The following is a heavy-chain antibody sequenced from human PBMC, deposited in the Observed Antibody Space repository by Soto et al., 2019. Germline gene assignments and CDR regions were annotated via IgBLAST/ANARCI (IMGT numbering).Heavy chain of an antibody. Sequence: SETLSLTCTVSGGSISSSSYYWGWIRQPPGKGLEWIGSIYYSGSTYYNPSLKSRVTISVDTSKNQFSLKLSSVTAADTAVYYCARHNTMVRGVIISVNWFDPWGQGTLVTVPQ. D-gene: IGHD3-10*01. J-gene: IGHJ5*02. CDR2: IYYSGST. CDR3: ARHNTMVRGVIISVNWFDP. CDR1: GGSISSSSYY. V-gene: IGHV4-39*01.